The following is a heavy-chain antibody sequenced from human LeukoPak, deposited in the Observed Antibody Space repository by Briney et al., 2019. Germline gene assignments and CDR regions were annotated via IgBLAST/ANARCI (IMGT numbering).Heavy chain of an antibody. CDR1: GFTFSSYG. CDR3: TKDRSCINDVCQGDFDY. V-gene: IGHV3-23*01. D-gene: IGHD2-8*01. J-gene: IGHJ4*02. CDR2: ISGSGGST. Sequence: GGSLRLSCAASGFTFSSYGMSWVSQDPGKGLEWVSDISGSGGSTHYAECVKGWLTISRVNSKNRVYKQINRLTAAHMAVSYCTKDRSCINDVCQGDFDYWGQGTLVTVSS.